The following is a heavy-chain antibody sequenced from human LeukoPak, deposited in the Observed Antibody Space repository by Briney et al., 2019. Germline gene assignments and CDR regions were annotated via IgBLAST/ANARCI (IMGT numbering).Heavy chain of an antibody. Sequence: GGSLRLSCAASGSTFSSYGMHWVRQAPGKGLEWVAFIRYDGSNKYYADSVKGRFTISRDNSKNTLYLQMNSLRAEDTAVYYCAKEIAVADRYFDYWGQGTLVTVSS. CDR2: IRYDGSNK. V-gene: IGHV3-30*02. CDR3: AKEIAVADRYFDY. D-gene: IGHD6-13*01. CDR1: GSTFSSYG. J-gene: IGHJ4*02.